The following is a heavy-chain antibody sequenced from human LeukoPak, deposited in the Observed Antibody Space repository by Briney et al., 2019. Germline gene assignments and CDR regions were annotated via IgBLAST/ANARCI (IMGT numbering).Heavy chain of an antibody. D-gene: IGHD2-21*01. V-gene: IGHV1-18*01. CDR2: ISAYDGNT. CDR3: ARESGRDFPD. Sequence: ASVKVSCKGSGYTFTSHGISWVRQGPGQGLGGMGWISAYDGNTNYAQKLQGRVTMTTETSTSTVYMELRSLTSDDTAVYYCARESGRDFPDWGQGTLVTVSS. CDR1: GYTFTSHG. J-gene: IGHJ4*02.